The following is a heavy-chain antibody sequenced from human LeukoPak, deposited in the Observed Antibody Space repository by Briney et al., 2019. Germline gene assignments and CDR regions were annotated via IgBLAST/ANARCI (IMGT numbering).Heavy chain of an antibody. CDR1: GFTFSTYS. CDR3: AKGHSAHGTGFDY. CDR2: ISGSRNTI. D-gene: IGHD1-1*01. V-gene: IGHV3-48*01. Sequence: GGSLRLSCAASGFTFSTYSMNWVRQAPGKGLEWISYISGSRNTIYYADSVKGRFTISRDNLKNTLYVQMNSLRVEDTAVYYCAKGHSAHGTGFDYWGQGTLVIVSS. J-gene: IGHJ4*02.